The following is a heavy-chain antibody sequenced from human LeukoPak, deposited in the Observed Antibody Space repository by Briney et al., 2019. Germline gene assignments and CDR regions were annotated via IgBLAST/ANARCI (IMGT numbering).Heavy chain of an antibody. Sequence: ASVKVSCKASGYTFTGYYMHWVRQAPGQGLAWMGRINPNSGGTNYAQKFQGRGTMTRDTSISTAYMELSRLRSDDTAVYYCARDDYSAFDYWGQGTLVTVSS. CDR3: ARDDYSAFDY. D-gene: IGHD4-11*01. CDR1: GYTFTGYY. V-gene: IGHV1-2*06. J-gene: IGHJ4*02. CDR2: INPNSGGT.